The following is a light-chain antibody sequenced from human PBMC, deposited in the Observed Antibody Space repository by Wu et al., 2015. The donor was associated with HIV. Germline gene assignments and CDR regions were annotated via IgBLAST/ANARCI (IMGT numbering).Light chain of an antibody. CDR3: QQYASSPLT. J-gene: IGKJ4*01. Sequence: EIVLTQSPGILSLSPGERASLSCRASQTVSYNYLAWYQQKPGQAPRVLIYEASSRATGIPARFSGSGSGTDFTLTISGLEPEDFAVYYCQQYASSPLTFGGGTRVEIK. CDR1: QTVSYNY. CDR2: EAS. V-gene: IGKV3-20*01.